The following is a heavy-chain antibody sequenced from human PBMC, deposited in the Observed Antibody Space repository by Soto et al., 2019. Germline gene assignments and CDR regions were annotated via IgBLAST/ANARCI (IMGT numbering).Heavy chain of an antibody. Sequence: QVQLQESGPGLVKPSQTLSLTCTVSGYSISSGDYYWSWIRQPPGKGMEWIGYIYFSGNTYYNPSLKSRVSLSVDTSMNQYSLKLSSMTAADTAVYYCARSQARGFGESNWFDPWGQVTLVTVSS. CDR2: IYFSGNT. CDR3: ARSQARGFGESNWFDP. D-gene: IGHD3-10*01. J-gene: IGHJ5*02. V-gene: IGHV4-30-4*01. CDR1: GYSISSGDYY.